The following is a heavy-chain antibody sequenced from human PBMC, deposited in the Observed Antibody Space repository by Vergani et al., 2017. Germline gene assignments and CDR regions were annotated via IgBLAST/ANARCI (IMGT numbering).Heavy chain of an antibody. CDR1: GYTFTSYD. Sequence: QVQLVQSGAEVKKPGASVQVSCKASGYTFTSYDMHWVRQAPGQGLEWMGKIYPSGGTNYAQKFQGRVTMTKDTSTSTVDMELSSLRSEDTAMYYCARDGSGGSPFGMDVWGQGTTVTVSS. V-gene: IGHV1-46*03. CDR2: IYPSGGT. D-gene: IGHD2-15*01. CDR3: ARDGSGGSPFGMDV. J-gene: IGHJ6*02.